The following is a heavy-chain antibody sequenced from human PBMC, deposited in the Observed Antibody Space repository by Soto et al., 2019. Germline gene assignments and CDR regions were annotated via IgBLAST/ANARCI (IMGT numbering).Heavy chain of an antibody. Sequence: GGSLRLSCAVSGFTVSYNYMNWVRQAPGKGLEWVSVIYRGGDTFYADSVKGRFAISRDNSKNTLYLQMNSPRAEDTAVYYCARGMYGSGSYYIGDAFDMWGQGTMVTVSS. CDR1: GFTVSYNY. CDR2: IYRGGDT. J-gene: IGHJ3*02. D-gene: IGHD3-10*01. V-gene: IGHV3-53*01. CDR3: ARGMYGSGSYYIGDAFDM.